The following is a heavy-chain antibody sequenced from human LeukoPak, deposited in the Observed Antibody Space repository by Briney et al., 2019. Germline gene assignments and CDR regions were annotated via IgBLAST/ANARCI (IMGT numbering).Heavy chain of an antibody. D-gene: IGHD2-15*01. CDR3: ARDAGEGGTVFVY. CDR2: ISYDGSNK. V-gene: IGHV3-30-3*01. CDR1: GFTFSSYA. J-gene: IGHJ4*02. Sequence: GGSLRLSRAASGFTFSSYAKHWVRQAPGKGLEWVAVISYDGSNKYYADSVKGRFTISRDNSKNTLYLQMNSLRAEDTAVYYCARDAGEGGTVFVYWGQGTLVTVSS.